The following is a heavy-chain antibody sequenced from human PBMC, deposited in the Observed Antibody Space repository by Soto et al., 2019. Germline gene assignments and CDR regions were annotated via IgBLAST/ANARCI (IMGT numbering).Heavy chain of an antibody. CDR2: ISYDGSNK. J-gene: IGHJ6*02. Sequence: QVQLVESGGGVVQPGRSLRLSCAASGFTFSSYGMHWVRQAPGKGLEWVAVISYDGSNKYYADSVKGRFTISRDNSKNTLYLQMNSLRAEDTAVYYCAKDRSSGLYYYYGMDVWGQGTTVTVAS. CDR3: AKDRSSGLYYYYGMDV. D-gene: IGHD6-19*01. V-gene: IGHV3-30*18. CDR1: GFTFSSYG.